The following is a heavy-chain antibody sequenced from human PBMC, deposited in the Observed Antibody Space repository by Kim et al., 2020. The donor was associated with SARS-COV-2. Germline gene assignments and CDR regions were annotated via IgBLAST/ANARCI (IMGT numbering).Heavy chain of an antibody. CDR1: GYTFTSYG. CDR2: ISAYNGNT. D-gene: IGHD6-13*01. V-gene: IGHV1-18*01. Sequence: ASVKVSCKASGYTFTSYGISWVRQAPGQGLEWMGWISAYNGNTNYAQKLQGRVTMTTDTSTSTAYMELRSLRSDDTAVYYCARDLDSSSWYSRLSNYYYGMDVWGQGTTVTVSS. J-gene: IGHJ6*02. CDR3: ARDLDSSSWYSRLSNYYYGMDV.